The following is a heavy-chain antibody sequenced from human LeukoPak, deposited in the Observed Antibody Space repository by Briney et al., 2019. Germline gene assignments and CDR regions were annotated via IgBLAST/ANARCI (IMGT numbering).Heavy chain of an antibody. V-gene: IGHV1-46*01. CDR2: INPSGGST. D-gene: IGHD2-2*01. CDR3: ARTHLGTSFDY. J-gene: IGHJ4*02. CDR1: GYTFTSYY. Sequence: ASVKASCKASGYTFTSYYMHWVRQAPGQGLEWMGIINPSGGSTSYAQKLQGRVTMTRNTSISTAYMELSSLRSEDTAVYYCARTHLGTSFDYWGQGTLVTVSS.